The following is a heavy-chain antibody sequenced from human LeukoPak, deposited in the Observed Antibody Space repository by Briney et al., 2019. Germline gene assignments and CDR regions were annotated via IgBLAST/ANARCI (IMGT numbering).Heavy chain of an antibody. CDR2: IRYDGVNK. V-gene: IGHV3-30*02. CDR3: AKAPGTTFGVVLTIHY. D-gene: IGHD3-3*01. Sequence: WGCLRLSCAASGFTFSSYGVHWVRQAPGKGLEWLAFIRYDGVNKYHADSVKGRFTISRDNSKNTLCLQMNSLRVEDTAIYYCAKAPGTTFGVVLTIHYWVQGTLVTVSS. J-gene: IGHJ4*02. CDR1: GFTFSSYG.